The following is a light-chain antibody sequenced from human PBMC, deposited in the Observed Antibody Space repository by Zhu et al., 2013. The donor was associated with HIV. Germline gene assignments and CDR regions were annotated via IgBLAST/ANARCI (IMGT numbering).Light chain of an antibody. Sequence: SYVLTQPPSVSVAPGETARITCGGNNIGSKSVHWYQQRPGQAPVLVIYDDSDRPSGIPERFSGSISGSVATLTISRVEAGDEADYYCQVWDSATDHRVFGGGTKLTVL. CDR3: QVWDSATDHRV. V-gene: IGLV3-21*04. J-gene: IGLJ2*01. CDR1: NIGSKS. CDR2: DDS.